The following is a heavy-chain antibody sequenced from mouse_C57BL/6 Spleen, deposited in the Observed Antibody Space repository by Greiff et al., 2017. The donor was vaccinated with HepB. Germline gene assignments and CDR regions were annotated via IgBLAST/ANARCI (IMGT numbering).Heavy chain of an antibody. V-gene: IGHV1-82*01. Sequence: VQLQQSGPELVKPGASVKISCKASGYAFSSSWMNWVKQRPGKGLEWIGRIYPGDGDTNYNGKFKGKATLTADKSSSTAYMQLSSLTSEDSAVYFCARGDYDYDEYAMDYWGQGTSVTVSS. J-gene: IGHJ4*01. CDR2: IYPGDGDT. CDR3: ARGDYDYDEYAMDY. D-gene: IGHD2-4*01. CDR1: GYAFSSSW.